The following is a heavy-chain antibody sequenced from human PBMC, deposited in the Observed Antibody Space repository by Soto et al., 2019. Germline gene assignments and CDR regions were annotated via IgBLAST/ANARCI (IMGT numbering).Heavy chain of an antibody. CDR1: GYTFTSYG. D-gene: IGHD3-9*01. V-gene: IGHV1-18*01. J-gene: IGHJ4*02. Sequence: GASVKVSCKASGYTFTSYGISWVRQAPGQGLEWMGWISAYNGNTNYAQKLQGRVTMTTDTSTSTAYMELRSLRSDDTAVYYCARDPTYDILTGYPYWGQGTLVTVSS. CDR3: ARDPTYDILTGYPY. CDR2: ISAYNGNT.